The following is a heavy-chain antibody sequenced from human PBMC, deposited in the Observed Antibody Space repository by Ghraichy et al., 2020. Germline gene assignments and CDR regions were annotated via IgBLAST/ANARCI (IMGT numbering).Heavy chain of an antibody. CDR2: MNPNSGNT. D-gene: IGHD6-13*01. J-gene: IGHJ6*02. Sequence: ASVKVSCKASGYTFTSYDINWVRQATGQGLEWMGWMNPNSGNTGYAQKFQGRVTITRNTSISTAYMELSSLRSEDTAVYYCARGIRSSSWYGYYYYYGMDVCGQGTTVTVSS. CDR3: ARGIRSSSWYGYYYYYGMDV. CDR1: GYTFTSYD. V-gene: IGHV1-8*03.